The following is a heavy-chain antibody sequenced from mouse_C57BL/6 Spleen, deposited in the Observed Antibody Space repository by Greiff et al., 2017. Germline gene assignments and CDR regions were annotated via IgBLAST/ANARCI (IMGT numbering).Heavy chain of an antibody. D-gene: IGHD4-1*01. J-gene: IGHJ2*01. CDR2: IYPGDGDT. CDR1: GYAFSSYW. V-gene: IGHV1-80*01. CDR3: ARRETGTSYFDY. Sequence: QVQLQQSGAELVKPGASVKISCKASGYAFSSYWMNWVKQRPGKGLEWIGQIYPGDGDTNYNEKFKGKATLTADKSSSTAYMQRSSLTSEDSAVYFCARRETGTSYFDYWGQGTTRTVSS.